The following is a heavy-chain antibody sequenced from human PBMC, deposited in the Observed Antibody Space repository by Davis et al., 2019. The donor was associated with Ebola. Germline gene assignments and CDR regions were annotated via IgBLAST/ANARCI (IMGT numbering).Heavy chain of an antibody. V-gene: IGHV4-59*01. CDR1: GGSISSYY. Sequence: SETLSLTCTVSGGSISSYYWSWIRQPPGKGLEWIGYIYYSGNTNYNPSLKSRVTLSVDTSKNQFSLKLSSVTAADTAVYYCARARYCTNGVCYPIFGYWGQGTLVTVSS. D-gene: IGHD2-8*01. CDR3: ARARYCTNGVCYPIFGY. CDR2: IYYSGNT. J-gene: IGHJ4*02.